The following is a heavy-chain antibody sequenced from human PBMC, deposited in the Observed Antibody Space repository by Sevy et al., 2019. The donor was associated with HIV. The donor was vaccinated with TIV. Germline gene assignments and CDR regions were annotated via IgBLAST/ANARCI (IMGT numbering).Heavy chain of an antibody. CDR1: GFTFSSYG. CDR2: IWSDGSNK. Sequence: GGSLRLSCAASGFTFSSYGMHWVRQAPGKGLEWVAVIWSDGSNKYYADSVKGRFTISRDNSKNTLYLQMNSLRAEDVAVYYCARRYTSGWHGIDYRGQGSLVTVSS. CDR3: ARRYTSGWHGIDY. V-gene: IGHV3-33*01. J-gene: IGHJ4*02. D-gene: IGHD6-19*01.